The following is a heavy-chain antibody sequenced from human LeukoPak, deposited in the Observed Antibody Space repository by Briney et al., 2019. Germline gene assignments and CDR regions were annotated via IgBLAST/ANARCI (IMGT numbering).Heavy chain of an antibody. CDR1: GFTVSSNY. CDR3: ARDRRGYDSSGYHQYGMDV. J-gene: IGHJ6*02. Sequence: GGSLRLSCAASGFTVSSNYMSWVRQAPGKGLEWVSVIYSGGSTYYADSAKGRFTISGDNSKNTLYLQMNSLRAEDTAVYYCARDRRGYDSSGYHQYGMDVWGQGTTVTVSS. V-gene: IGHV3-66*02. D-gene: IGHD3-22*01. CDR2: IYSGGST.